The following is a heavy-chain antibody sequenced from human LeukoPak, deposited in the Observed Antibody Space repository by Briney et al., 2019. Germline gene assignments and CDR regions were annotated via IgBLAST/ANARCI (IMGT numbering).Heavy chain of an antibody. CDR2: IYTSGST. Sequence: SETLSLTRTVSGGSISSYYWSWIRQPAGKGLEWIGRIYTSGSTNYNPSLKSRVTMSADTSKNQFSLKLSSVTAADTAVYYCARDGESPPDSSFDYWGQGTLVTVSS. J-gene: IGHJ4*02. V-gene: IGHV4-4*07. D-gene: IGHD3-10*01. CDR1: GGSISSYY. CDR3: ARDGESPPDSSFDY.